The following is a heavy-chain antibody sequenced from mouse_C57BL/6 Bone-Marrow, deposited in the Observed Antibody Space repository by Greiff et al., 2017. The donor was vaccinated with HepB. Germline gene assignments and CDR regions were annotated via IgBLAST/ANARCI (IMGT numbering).Heavy chain of an antibody. Sequence: ESGPGLVAPSQSLSITCTVSGFSLTSYAISWVRQPPGKGLEWLGVIWTGGGTNYNSALKSRLSISKDNSKSQVFLKMNSLQTDDTARYYCAREIPWLPYYYAMDYWGQGTSVTVSS. V-gene: IGHV2-9-1*01. J-gene: IGHJ4*01. D-gene: IGHD2-2*01. CDR1: GFSLTSYA. CDR3: AREIPWLPYYYAMDY. CDR2: IWTGGGT.